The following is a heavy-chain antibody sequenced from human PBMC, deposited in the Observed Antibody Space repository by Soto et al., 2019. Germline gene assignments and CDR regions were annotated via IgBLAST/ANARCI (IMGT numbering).Heavy chain of an antibody. CDR3: ARDCSISPNTDYYYGMDV. V-gene: IGHV4-59*01. J-gene: IGHJ6*02. CDR2: IYYSGST. CDR1: GGSISSYY. D-gene: IGHD6-13*01. Sequence: PSETLSLTCTVSGGSISSYYWSWIRQPPGKGLEWIGYIYYSGSTNYNPSLKSRVTISVDTSKNQFSLKLSSVTAADTAVYYCARDCSISPNTDYYYGMDVWGQGTTVTVSS.